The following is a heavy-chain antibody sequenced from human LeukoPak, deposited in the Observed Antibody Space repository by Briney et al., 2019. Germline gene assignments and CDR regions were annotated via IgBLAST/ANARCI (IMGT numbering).Heavy chain of an antibody. CDR3: AKADTAMVLFY. CDR2: ISYDGSNK. D-gene: IGHD5-18*01. J-gene: IGHJ4*02. Sequence: GRSLRLSCAASGFTFSSYGMHWVRQAPGKGLEWVAVISYDGSNKYYADSVKGRFTISRDNSKNTLYLQMNSLRAEDTAVYYCAKADTAMVLFYWGQGTLVTVSS. V-gene: IGHV3-30*18. CDR1: GFTFSSYG.